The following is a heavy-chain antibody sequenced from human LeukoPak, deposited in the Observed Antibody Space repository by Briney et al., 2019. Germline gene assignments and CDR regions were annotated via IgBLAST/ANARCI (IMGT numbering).Heavy chain of an antibody. J-gene: IGHJ4*02. Sequence: PGGSLRLSCAASGLTFSSYAMSWVRLAPGKGPEWVSGISGSGGSTYYADSVKGRFTISRDNSKNTVYLQMNSLRAEDTALYYCAKQYSDHLSSIDYWGQGTLVTVSS. CDR3: AKQYSDHLSSIDY. CDR1: GLTFSSYA. V-gene: IGHV3-23*01. CDR2: ISGSGGST. D-gene: IGHD4-17*01.